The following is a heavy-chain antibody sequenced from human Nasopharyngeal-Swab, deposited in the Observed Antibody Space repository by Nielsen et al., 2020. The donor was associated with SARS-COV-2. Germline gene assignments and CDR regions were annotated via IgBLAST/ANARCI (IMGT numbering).Heavy chain of an antibody. D-gene: IGHD6-13*01. CDR1: GGSFSGYY. CDR2: INHSGST. CDR3: ARGLLYSSSSPPYYYYYYMDV. J-gene: IGHJ6*03. V-gene: IGHV4-34*01. Sequence: SETLSLTCAVYGGSFSGYYWSWIPQLPGKGLEWIGEINHSGSTNYNPSLKSRVTISVDTSKNQFSLKLSSVTAADTAVYYCARGLLYSSSSPPYYYYYYMDVWGKGTTVTVSS.